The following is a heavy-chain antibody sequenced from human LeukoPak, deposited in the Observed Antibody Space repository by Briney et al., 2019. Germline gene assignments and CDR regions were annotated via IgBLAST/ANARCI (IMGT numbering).Heavy chain of an antibody. CDR3: ARDKAKQKAYCSSTSCSDNGSYYFDY. V-gene: IGHV4-31*03. CDR2: IYYSGST. CDR1: GGSISSGGYY. D-gene: IGHD2-2*01. Sequence: SQTLSLTCTVSGGSISSGGYYWSWIRQHPGKGLEWIGYIYYSGSTYYNPSLKSRVTISVDTSKNQFSLKLSSVTAADTAVYYCARDKAKQKAYCSSTSCSDNGSYYFDYWGQGTLVTVSS. J-gene: IGHJ4*02.